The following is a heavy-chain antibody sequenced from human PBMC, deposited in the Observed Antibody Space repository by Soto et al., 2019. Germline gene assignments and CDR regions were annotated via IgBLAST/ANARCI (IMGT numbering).Heavy chain of an antibody. J-gene: IGHJ6*02. D-gene: IGHD6-19*01. Sequence: GASVNVSCKASGYTITIYYMHWVRQAPGQGLELMGIINPSGGSTSYAQKFQGRVTMTRDTSTSTVYMELSSLRSEDTAVYYCASPVAVAGTSGYYYHGMDVWGQGTTVTVSS. CDR3: ASPVAVAGTSGYYYHGMDV. CDR1: GYTITIYY. CDR2: INPSGGST. V-gene: IGHV1-46*01.